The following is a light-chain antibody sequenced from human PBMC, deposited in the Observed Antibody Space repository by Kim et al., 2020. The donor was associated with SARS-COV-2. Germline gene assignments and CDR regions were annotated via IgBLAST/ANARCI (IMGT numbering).Light chain of an antibody. Sequence: QSALTQPASVSGSPGQSITISCSGTSSDIGDYNYVSWYQQHPGKAPKLLIFDVNKRPSGVSYRFSGSKSGNRAALTISGLQAEDEADYYCSSYTSSTTLLFGGGTQLTVL. CDR2: DVN. V-gene: IGLV2-14*01. J-gene: IGLJ2*01. CDR3: SSYTSSTTLL. CDR1: SSDIGDYNY.